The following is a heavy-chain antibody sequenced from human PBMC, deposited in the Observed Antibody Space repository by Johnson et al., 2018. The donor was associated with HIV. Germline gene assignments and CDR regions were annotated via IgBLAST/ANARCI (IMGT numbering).Heavy chain of an antibody. CDR3: ASLQDIVVVPAAIGAFDI. J-gene: IGHJ3*02. V-gene: IGHV3-30-3*01. Sequence: VQLVESGGGVVQPGRSLRLSCAASGFTFSSYAMHWVRQAPGKGLEWVAVISYDGSNKYYADSVKGRFTISRDNSKNTLYLQMNSLRAEDTAVYYCASLQDIVVVPAAIGAFDIWCQGTMVTVSS. D-gene: IGHD2-2*02. CDR1: GFTFSSYA. CDR2: ISYDGSNK.